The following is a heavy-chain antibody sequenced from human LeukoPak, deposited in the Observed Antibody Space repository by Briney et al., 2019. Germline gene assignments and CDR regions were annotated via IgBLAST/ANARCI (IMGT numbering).Heavy chain of an antibody. Sequence: ASVKVSCKTSGYTFTSYDINWVRQATGQGLEWMGWMNPNSGNTGYAQKFQGRVTMTRNTSISTAYMELSSLRSEGTAVYYCATVGYCSRTSCFHYFYYYGMDVWGQGTTVTVSS. CDR1: GYTFTSYD. V-gene: IGHV1-8*01. J-gene: IGHJ6*02. CDR3: ATVGYCSRTSCFHYFYYYGMDV. CDR2: MNPNSGNT. D-gene: IGHD2-2*01.